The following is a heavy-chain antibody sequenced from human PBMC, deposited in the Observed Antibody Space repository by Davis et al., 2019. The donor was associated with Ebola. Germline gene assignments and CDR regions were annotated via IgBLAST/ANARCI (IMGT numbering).Heavy chain of an antibody. D-gene: IGHD3-16*01. V-gene: IGHV3-23*01. J-gene: IGHJ4*02. CDR1: GFTFSDYY. CDR2: ITGGDGST. CDR3: IGSWR. Sequence: GESLKISCAASGFTFSDYYMSWARQAPGKGLEWVSGITGGDGSTYYTDSVRGRFTISRDDSKNTLYLQMNSLRAEDTAVYYCIGSWRWGQGTLVTVSS.